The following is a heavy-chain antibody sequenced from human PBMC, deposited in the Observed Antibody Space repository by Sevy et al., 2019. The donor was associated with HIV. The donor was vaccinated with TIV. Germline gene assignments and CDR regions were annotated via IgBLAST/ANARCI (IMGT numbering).Heavy chain of an antibody. J-gene: IGHJ4*02. Sequence: GGSLRLSCAASGFTFSDYYMSWIRQAPGKGLEWVSYISSSGSTIYYADSVKGRFTISRDNAKNSLYLQMNSLRAEDTAVCYCARHLWRATADYWRQGTLVTVSS. V-gene: IGHV3-11*01. CDR1: GFTFSDYY. D-gene: IGHD2-21*02. CDR3: ARHLWRATADY. CDR2: ISSSGSTI.